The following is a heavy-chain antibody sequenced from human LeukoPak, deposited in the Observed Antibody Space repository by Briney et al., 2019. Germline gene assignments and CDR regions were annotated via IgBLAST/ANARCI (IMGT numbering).Heavy chain of an antibody. CDR1: GFTFSSYA. CDR3: AKESPRKMLMVYATYFDY. J-gene: IGHJ4*02. Sequence: PGKSLRLSCAASGFTFSSYAMSWVRQAPGKGLEWVSAISGSGGSTYYADSVKGRFTISRDNSKNTLYLQMNSLRAEDTAVYYCAKESPRKMLMVYATYFDYWGQGTLVTVSS. CDR2: ISGSGGST. D-gene: IGHD2-8*01. V-gene: IGHV3-23*01.